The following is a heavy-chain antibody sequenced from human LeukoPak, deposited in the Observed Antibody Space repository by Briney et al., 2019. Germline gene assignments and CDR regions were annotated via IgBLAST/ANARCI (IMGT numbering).Heavy chain of an antibody. CDR3: VKEHVDRAFTRSFEI. D-gene: IGHD3-10*01. Sequence: GGSLRLSCAASGFTFSTNPMSWIRQAPGKGLEWVSAISPDNTYYADSVKGRLTISRDDSKNTVYLQMNSPRAEDTARYYCVKEHVDRAFTRSFEIWGQGTVVTVSS. V-gene: IGHV3-23*01. CDR1: GFTFSTNP. CDR2: ISPDNT. J-gene: IGHJ3*02.